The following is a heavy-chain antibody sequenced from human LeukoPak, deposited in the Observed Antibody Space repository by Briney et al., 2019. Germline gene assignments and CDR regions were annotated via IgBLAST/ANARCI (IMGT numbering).Heavy chain of an antibody. Sequence: GGSLRLSCAAAGFTVSSYWISWVSEAAGKGSEWVAKIKQDGREKYYVDSVKGRFTISRDNAKNSLYLQIHSLRAEDTAVYYCARERDARFDYWGQGTLVTVSS. CDR1: GFTVSSYW. D-gene: IGHD5-24*01. CDR3: ARERDARFDY. V-gene: IGHV3-7*01. J-gene: IGHJ4*02. CDR2: IKQDGREK.